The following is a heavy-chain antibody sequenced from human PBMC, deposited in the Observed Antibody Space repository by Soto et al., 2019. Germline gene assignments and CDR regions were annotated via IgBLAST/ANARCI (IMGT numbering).Heavy chain of an antibody. CDR3: ERRIVATETFGN. CDR2: IYYSGST. CDR1: GGSISSYY. V-gene: IGHV4-59*08. D-gene: IGHD5-12*01. J-gene: IGHJ4*02. Sequence: SETLSLTCTVSGGSISSYYWSWIRQPPGKGLEWIGYIYYSGSTNYNPSLKSRVTISVDTSKNQFSLKLSSVTAADTAVYYCERRIVATETFGNWGQVTLVTVSS.